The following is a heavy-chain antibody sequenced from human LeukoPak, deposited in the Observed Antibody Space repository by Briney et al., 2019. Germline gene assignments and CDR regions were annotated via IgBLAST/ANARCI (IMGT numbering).Heavy chain of an antibody. V-gene: IGHV4-39*01. CDR3: ARHVFTVIVVGYYFDY. CDR1: GDSISSSSYF. CDR2: VYYSGST. J-gene: IGHJ4*02. Sequence: SETLSLTCTVSGDSISSSSYFWGWIRQPPGKGLEWIRSVYYSGSTYYNPSLKSRVTISVDTSKNQFSLKLSSVTAADTAIYYCARHVFTVIVVGYYFDYWGQGTLVTVSS. D-gene: IGHD3-22*01.